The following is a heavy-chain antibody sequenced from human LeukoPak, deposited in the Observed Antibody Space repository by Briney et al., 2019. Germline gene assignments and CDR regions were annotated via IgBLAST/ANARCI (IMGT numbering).Heavy chain of an antibody. Sequence: GGSLRLSCPASGFTFDDYTMHWVRQAPGKGLEWVSLISWDGGSTYYADCVKGRFTISRDNSKNSLYLQMNSLRTEDTALYYCAGGAAADYWGQGTLVTVSS. CDR1: GFTFDDYT. CDR3: AGGAAADY. CDR2: ISWDGGST. V-gene: IGHV3-43*01. J-gene: IGHJ4*02. D-gene: IGHD6-13*01.